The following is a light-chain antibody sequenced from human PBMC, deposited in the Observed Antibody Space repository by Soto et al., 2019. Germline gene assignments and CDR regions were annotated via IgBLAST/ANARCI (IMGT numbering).Light chain of an antibody. Sequence: DIQMTQSPSSLSASVGDRVTITCRASENISGWLAWYQQKPGRAPKLLIYKASTLKSGVPSRFSGSGSGTEFTLTISSLQPEDFATYYCLQDYNYPYTFGQGTRLEIK. CDR1: ENISGW. CDR3: LQDYNYPYT. CDR2: KAS. V-gene: IGKV1-5*03. J-gene: IGKJ5*01.